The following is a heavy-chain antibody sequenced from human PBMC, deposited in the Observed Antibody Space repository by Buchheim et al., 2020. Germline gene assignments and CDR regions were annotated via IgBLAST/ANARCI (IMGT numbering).Heavy chain of an antibody. V-gene: IGHV1-69*13. CDR3: ARARNYYGSGRVLYYYYYYMDV. D-gene: IGHD3-10*01. CDR2: IIPIFGTA. J-gene: IGHJ6*03. Sequence: QVQLVQSGAEVRKPGASVKVSCKASGGTFSSYAISWVRQAPGQGLEWMGGIIPIFGTANYAQKFQGRVTITADESTSTAYMELSSLRSEDTAVYYCARARNYYGSGRVLYYYYYYMDVWGKGTT. CDR1: GGTFSSYA.